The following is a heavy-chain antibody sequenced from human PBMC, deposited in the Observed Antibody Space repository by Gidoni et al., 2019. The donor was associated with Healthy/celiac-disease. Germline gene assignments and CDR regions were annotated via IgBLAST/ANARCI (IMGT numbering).Heavy chain of an antibody. D-gene: IGHD3-10*01. V-gene: IGHV4-31*03. CDR1: GGYISSGCYY. CDR2: LYYSGSH. CDR3: ARASPELGVWYFDL. J-gene: IGHJ2*01. Sequence: QVQLQESGPGLVKPSQTLSLTCTVSGGYISSGCYYWSWIRQHPWKGLEWIGYLYYSGSHYYNPSLKSRVTRSVDTSKNQFSLKLSSVTAAYTAVYYCARASPELGVWYFDLWCRGTLVTVSS.